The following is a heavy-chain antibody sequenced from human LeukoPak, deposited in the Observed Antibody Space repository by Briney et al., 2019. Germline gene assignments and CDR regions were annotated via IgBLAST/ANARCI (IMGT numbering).Heavy chain of an antibody. V-gene: IGHV4-34*01. J-gene: IGHJ5*02. CDR3: ARVGNIVVVPAAGEWYNWFDP. D-gene: IGHD2-2*01. CDR2: INHSGST. CDR1: GGSFSGYY. Sequence: SETLSLTCAVYGGSFSGYYWSWIRQPPGKGLEWIGEINHSGSTNYNPSLKNRVAISVDTSKNQFSLKLSSVTAADTAVYYCARVGNIVVVPAAGEWYNWFDPWGQGTLVTVSS.